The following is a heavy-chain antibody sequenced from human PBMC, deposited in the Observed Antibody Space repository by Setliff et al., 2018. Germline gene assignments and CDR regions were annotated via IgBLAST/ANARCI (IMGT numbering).Heavy chain of an antibody. J-gene: IGHJ4*02. V-gene: IGHV3-23*01. CDR1: GFTFRSYA. Sequence: PGGSLRLSCAASGFTFRSYAMGWVRQSPGKGLEWVSVISGSGYSTYYADSVKGRFTTSRDNSKNSCFLQMNNLRVEDTATYYCAKDTVNDGFWDFDSWGQGIVVTVSS. CDR3: AKDTVNDGFWDFDS. D-gene: IGHD4-17*01. CDR2: ISGSGYST.